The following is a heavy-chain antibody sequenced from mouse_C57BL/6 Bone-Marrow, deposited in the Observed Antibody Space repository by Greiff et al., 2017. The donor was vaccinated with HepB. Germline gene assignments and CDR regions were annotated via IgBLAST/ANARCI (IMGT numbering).Heavy chain of an antibody. D-gene: IGHD1-1*01. CDR1: GYAFTNYL. V-gene: IGHV1-54*01. CDR2: INPGSGGT. J-gene: IGHJ2*01. CDR3: ARSLFPTYFDY. Sequence: VQLQQSGAELVRPGTSVKVSCKASGYAFTNYLIEWVKQRPGQGLEWIGVINPGSGGTNYNEKFKGKATLTADKSSSTAYMQLSSLTSEDSAVYFCARSLFPTYFDYWGQGTTLTVSS.